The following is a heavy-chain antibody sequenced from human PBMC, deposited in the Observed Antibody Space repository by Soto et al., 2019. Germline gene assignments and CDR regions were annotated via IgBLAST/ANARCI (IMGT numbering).Heavy chain of an antibody. J-gene: IGHJ5*02. Sequence: QVQLQETGPGLVKPSETLSLTCTVSGGSISSGDYYWSWIRQSPGKGLEWIGYSHHSGSTYYNPSLKTRATMSVDLSRNQFSLKLTSVTAADTAVYYCAREYNKSGYRRLDPWGQGTLVTVSS. CDR2: SHHSGST. CDR3: AREYNKSGYRRLDP. V-gene: IGHV4-30-4*01. CDR1: GGSISSGDYY. D-gene: IGHD3-22*01.